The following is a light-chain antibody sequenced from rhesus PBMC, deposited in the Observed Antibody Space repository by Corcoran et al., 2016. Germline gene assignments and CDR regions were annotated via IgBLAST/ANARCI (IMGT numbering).Light chain of an antibody. CDR3: LQSNTYPSN. CDR2: DAS. J-gene: IGKJ2*01. Sequence: DIQMTQSPSSLSASVGDSVTITCRASLGICSYLNWFQQKPGKAPKVRTYDASSLESGVPSRFSGSGAGTDVANTIRSLQAEDFAVYNCLQSNTYPSNFRQGDKVEIK. CDR1: LGICSY. V-gene: IGKV1-28*02.